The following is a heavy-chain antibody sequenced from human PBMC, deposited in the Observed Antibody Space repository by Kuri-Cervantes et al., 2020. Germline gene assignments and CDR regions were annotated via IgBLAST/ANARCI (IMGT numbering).Heavy chain of an antibody. CDR2: INHSGST. V-gene: IGHV4-34*01. J-gene: IGHJ4*02. CDR3: ARAGDSSGYYYSHWVHYFDY. CDR1: GGSFSGYH. Sequence: SETLSLTCAVYGGSFSGYHWSWIRQPPGKGLEWIGEINHSGSTNYNPSLKSRVTISVDTSKNQFSLKLSSVTAADTAVYYCARAGDSSGYYYSHWVHYFDYWGQGTLVTVSS. D-gene: IGHD3-22*01.